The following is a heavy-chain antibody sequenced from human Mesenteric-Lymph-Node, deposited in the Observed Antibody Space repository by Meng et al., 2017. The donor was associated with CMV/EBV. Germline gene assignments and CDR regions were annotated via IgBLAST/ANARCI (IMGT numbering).Heavy chain of an antibody. CDR1: GFTFSSYW. CDR3: ARGWTELWDHYFDY. CDR2: IKQDGNEK. D-gene: IGHD5-18*01. Sequence: GESLKISCVASGFTFSSYWMSWVRQAPGKGLEWVANIKQDGNEKYYVDSVKGRFTISRDNAKNSVYLQMNSLRAEDKAVYYCARGWTELWDHYFDYWGQGTLVTVSS. V-gene: IGHV3-7*01. J-gene: IGHJ4*02.